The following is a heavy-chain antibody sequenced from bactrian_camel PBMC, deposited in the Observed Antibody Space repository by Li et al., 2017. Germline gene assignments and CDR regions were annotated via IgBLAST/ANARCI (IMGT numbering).Heavy chain of an antibody. Sequence: VESGGGQVQPGVSLTLSCAGSGFPFSNSWMYWVRQAPGKGLEWVATIVSAGSTNVYVDTLKGRLTASRDNAKNTVYLQMLSLRPEDTAVYYCVRSTMGWAFDYWGQGTQVTVS. CDR3: VRSTMGWAFDY. V-gene: IGHV3S25*01. CDR2: IVSAGSTN. D-gene: IGHD5*01. CDR1: GFPFSNSW. J-gene: IGHJ4*01.